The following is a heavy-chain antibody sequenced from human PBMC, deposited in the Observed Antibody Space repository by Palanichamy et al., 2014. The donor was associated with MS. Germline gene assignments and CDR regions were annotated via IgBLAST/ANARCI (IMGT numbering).Heavy chain of an antibody. J-gene: IGHJ4*02. CDR3: ARRGSHGYDY. CDR1: GYIFTGYY. CDR2: IDRSSGDA. Sequence: QVHLVQSGAEVKKPGASVKVSCKTSGYIFTGYYMHWVRQAPGQGLEWMGWIDRSSGDANYAQKFQGRVTMTRDTPISTAHMELSRLRSDDTAVYYCARRGSHGYDYWGQGTLVTVSS. V-gene: IGHV1-2*02. D-gene: IGHD5-18*01.